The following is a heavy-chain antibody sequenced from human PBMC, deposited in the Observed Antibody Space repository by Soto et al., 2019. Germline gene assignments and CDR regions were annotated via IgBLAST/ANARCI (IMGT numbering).Heavy chain of an antibody. Sequence: QVQLVQSGAEVKKPGSSVKISCKASGGTFRTNAFSWVRQAPGQGLEWMGGIIPILPTTDYAQKLQSRVTITADKYTSPNYKDISSMTSEDTARSDCAREKDRIQLGGTYYYIMDVWGKGTTVTVSS. J-gene: IGHJ6*04. CDR2: IIPILPTT. CDR3: AREKDRIQLGGTYYYIMDV. CDR1: GGTFRTNA. D-gene: IGHD1-1*01. V-gene: IGHV1-69*14.